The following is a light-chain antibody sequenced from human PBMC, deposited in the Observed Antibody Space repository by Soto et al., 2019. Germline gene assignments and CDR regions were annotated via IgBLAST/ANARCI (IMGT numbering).Light chain of an antibody. CDR3: TSWTTNNIPYV. Sequence: QSVLTQPASVSGSPGQSISLSCTGSSSDIGGYNYVSWYQQHPGEAPKLLIFEVTHRPSGVSDRFSGSKSGSTASLTISGLQTDDEADYYCTSWTTNNIPYVFGTGTKVT. CDR1: SSDIGGYNY. V-gene: IGLV2-14*03. CDR2: EVT. J-gene: IGLJ1*01.